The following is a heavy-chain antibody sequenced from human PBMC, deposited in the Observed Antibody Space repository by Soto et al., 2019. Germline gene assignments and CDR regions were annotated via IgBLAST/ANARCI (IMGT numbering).Heavy chain of an antibody. V-gene: IGHV3-33*01. CDR3: ARGIAVAGNEVYFDY. CDR2: IWYDGSNK. CDR1: GFTFSSYG. Sequence: GGSLRLSCAASGFTFSSYGMHWVRQAPGKGLEWVAVIWYDGSNKYYADSVKGRFTISRDNSKNTLYLQMNSLRAEDTAVYYCARGIAVAGNEVYFDYWGQGTLVTVSS. J-gene: IGHJ4*02. D-gene: IGHD6-19*01.